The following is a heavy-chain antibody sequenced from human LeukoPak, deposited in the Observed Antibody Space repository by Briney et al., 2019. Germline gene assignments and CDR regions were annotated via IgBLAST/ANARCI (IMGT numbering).Heavy chain of an antibody. Sequence: ASVKVSCKASGYTFTGYYMHWVRQAPGQGLEWMGWINPNSGNTGYAQKFQGRVTITRNTSISTAYMELSSLRSEDTAVYYCARGFRIAARASLGYWGQGTLVTVSS. J-gene: IGHJ4*02. D-gene: IGHD6-6*01. CDR1: GYTFTGYY. CDR2: INPNSGNT. V-gene: IGHV1-8*03. CDR3: ARGFRIAARASLGY.